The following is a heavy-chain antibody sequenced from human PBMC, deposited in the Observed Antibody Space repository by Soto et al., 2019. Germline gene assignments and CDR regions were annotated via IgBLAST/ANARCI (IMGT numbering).Heavy chain of an antibody. D-gene: IGHD3-10*01. V-gene: IGHV4-61*01. Sequence: PSETLSLTCTVSGDSVTSVSDYWSWIRQPPGKGLEWIGYIYYSGSADYNPSLGSRVTLSIDTSKNQFSLKLTSVTAADTAVYYCARGVGFGYYYYHMDLWGQGTTVTVSS. CDR2: IYYSGSA. CDR1: GDSVTSVSDY. J-gene: IGHJ6*02. CDR3: ARGVGFGYYYYHMDL.